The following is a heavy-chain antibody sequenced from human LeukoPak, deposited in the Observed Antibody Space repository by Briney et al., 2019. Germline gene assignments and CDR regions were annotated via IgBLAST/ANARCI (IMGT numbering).Heavy chain of an antibody. Sequence: ASVKVSCKASGYTFTNYYMHWVRQAPGQGLEWMGIINPSGGSTSYAQKFQGRVTMTRDTSTSTVYMELSSLRSEDTAVYYCARGGATGGYSTPNWFDPWGQGTLVTVSS. CDR2: INPSGGST. V-gene: IGHV1-46*01. CDR1: GYTFTNYY. J-gene: IGHJ5*02. CDR3: ARGGATGGYSTPNWFDP. D-gene: IGHD2-15*01.